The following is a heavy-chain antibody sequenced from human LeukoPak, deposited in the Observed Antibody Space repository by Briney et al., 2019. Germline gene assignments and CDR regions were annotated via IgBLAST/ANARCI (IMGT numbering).Heavy chain of an antibody. V-gene: IGHV3-23*01. CDR1: GFTFSSYA. D-gene: IGHD2-15*01. J-gene: IGHJ4*02. Sequence: GGSLRLSCAASGFTFSSYAMSWVRQAPGKGLEWVSAISGSGGSTYYADSVKGRFTISRDNSKNTLYLQMNSLRAEDTAVYHCAKGAGRGYCSGGSCDYFDYWGQGTLVTVSS. CDR3: AKGAGRGYCSGGSCDYFDY. CDR2: ISGSGGST.